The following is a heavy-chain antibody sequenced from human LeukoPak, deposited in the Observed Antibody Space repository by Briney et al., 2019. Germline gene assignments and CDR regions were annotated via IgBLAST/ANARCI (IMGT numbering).Heavy chain of an antibody. D-gene: IGHD3-22*01. CDR2: ISSSGSTI. CDR3: AKGSEPYYDCYFDY. Sequence: GGSLRLSCAASGFTFSSYEMNWVRQAPGKGLEWVSYISSSGSTIYYADSVKGRFTISRDNAKNSLYLQMNSLRAEDTAVYYCAKGSEPYYDCYFDYWGQGTLVTVSS. J-gene: IGHJ4*02. V-gene: IGHV3-48*03. CDR1: GFTFSSYE.